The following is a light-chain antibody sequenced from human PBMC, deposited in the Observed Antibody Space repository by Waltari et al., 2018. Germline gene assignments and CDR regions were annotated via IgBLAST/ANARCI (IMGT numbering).Light chain of an antibody. V-gene: IGLV3-1*01. CDR3: QAWDSTTANDV. CDR1: RSGDTY. CDR2: QDT. Sequence: SYELTQPPSVSVSPGQTASMTCSGDRSGDTYACWYQQKPGQSPVLLIYQDTKRPTRGPKQLSGSKTGSTAALTISGTQAMDEADYYCQAWDSTTANDVFGPGTKMTVL. J-gene: IGLJ1*01.